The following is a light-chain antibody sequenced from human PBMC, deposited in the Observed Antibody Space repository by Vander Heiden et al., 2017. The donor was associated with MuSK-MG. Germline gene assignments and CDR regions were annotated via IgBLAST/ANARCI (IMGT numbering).Light chain of an antibody. CDR2: DAA. V-gene: IGKV3D-20*01. CDR1: QRVSSNY. Sequence: EIVLTQSPATLSLSPGERATLSCGASQRVSSNYLAWYQQKPGRAPRLLIFDAATRATGIPDRFSGSGSGTDFNFTISRLEPEDIAVYYCQQDGSSRWTFGQGTKVEIK. CDR3: QQDGSSRWT. J-gene: IGKJ1*01.